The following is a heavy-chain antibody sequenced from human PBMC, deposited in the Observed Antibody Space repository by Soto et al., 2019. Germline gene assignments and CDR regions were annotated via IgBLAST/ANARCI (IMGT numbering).Heavy chain of an antibody. D-gene: IGHD6-25*01. J-gene: IGHJ6*02. V-gene: IGHV1-69*01. CDR3: ATATISPVSATFHHYGMDV. CDR1: GGTFNNFA. Sequence: QVQLVQSGAEVRKAGSSVKVSCQTSGGTFNNFAFTWVRQAPGQGLEWLGGIMPVFDTTNYAASFQGRITITADDLRNTVYMEMKTLRFDDTAVYYCATATISPVSATFHHYGMDVWGQGTTVTVSS. CDR2: IMPVFDTT.